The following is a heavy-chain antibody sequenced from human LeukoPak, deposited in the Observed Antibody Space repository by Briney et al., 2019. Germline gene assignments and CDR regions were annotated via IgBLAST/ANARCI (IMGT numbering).Heavy chain of an antibody. Sequence: SETLSLTCTVSGGSISSGSYYWSWIRQPAGKGLEWIGRIYTSGSTNYNPSLKSRVTISVDTSKNQFSLKLSSVTAADTAVYYCARGPLVDYYYYYMDVWGKGTTVTIPS. D-gene: IGHD2-2*01. V-gene: IGHV4-61*02. CDR3: ARGPLVDYYYYYMDV. CDR1: GGSISSGSYY. J-gene: IGHJ6*03. CDR2: IYTSGST.